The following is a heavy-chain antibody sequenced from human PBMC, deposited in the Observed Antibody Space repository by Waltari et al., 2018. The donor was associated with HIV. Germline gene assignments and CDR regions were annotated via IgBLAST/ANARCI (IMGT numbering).Heavy chain of an antibody. CDR2: IFQSGNT. D-gene: IGHD2-15*01. CDR1: GDSIASGGYS. Sequence: QLQLRESDTGPLKPSQPLSLTCAAFGDSIASGGYSWSWVRQVPRKGLEWIGYIFQSGNTNYNPSLGSRVTMSVNRPKNQFSLVLTSLTAADTAIYFCARGGFSDALDVWGQGTTVIVS. V-gene: IGHV4-30-2*01. J-gene: IGHJ3*01. CDR3: ARGGFSDALDV.